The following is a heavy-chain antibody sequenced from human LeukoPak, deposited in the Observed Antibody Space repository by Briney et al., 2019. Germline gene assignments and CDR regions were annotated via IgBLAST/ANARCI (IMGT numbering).Heavy chain of an antibody. Sequence: GGSLRLSCAASGFTVSSNYMSWVRQAPGKGLEWVSAISSSTLKIYYADSVKGRFTISRDNSKNTLYLQMNNLRAEDTAVYYCAKTRGSGPFDYWGQGTLVTVSS. CDR2: SSSTLKI. CDR3: AKTRGSGPFDY. D-gene: IGHD3-10*01. J-gene: IGHJ4*02. CDR1: GFTVSSNY. V-gene: IGHV3-53*01.